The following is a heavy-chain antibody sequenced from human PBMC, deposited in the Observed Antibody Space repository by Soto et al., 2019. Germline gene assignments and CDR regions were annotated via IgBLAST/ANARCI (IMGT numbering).Heavy chain of an antibody. D-gene: IGHD1-1*01. CDR2: FTGGHGKT. CDR1: GFNIPDYG. J-gene: IGHJ4*02. V-gene: IGHV3-23*01. CDR3: TRWNGFGDS. Sequence: EVQLLESGGGSVQPGGSLKLSCGVSGFNIPDYGVTWVRQPPGKGLEWVSGFTGGHGKTFYADSVRGRFTLSREDFRNMVYLQMDSLRVEDTAVYYCTRWNGFGDSWGQGTLVTVAS.